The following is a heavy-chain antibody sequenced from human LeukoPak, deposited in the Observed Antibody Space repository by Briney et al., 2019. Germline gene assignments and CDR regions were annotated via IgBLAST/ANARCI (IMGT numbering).Heavy chain of an antibody. J-gene: IGHJ4*02. Sequence: ASVKVPCKASGYTFTSYDINWVRQATGQGLEWMGWMNPNSGDTAYAQKFQGKVTMTRNTSISTGYMELSSLGSEDTAVYYCARALDGSYDYWGQGTLVTVIS. D-gene: IGHD5-24*01. CDR3: ARALDGSYDY. CDR2: MNPNSGDT. CDR1: GYTFTSYD. V-gene: IGHV1-8*01.